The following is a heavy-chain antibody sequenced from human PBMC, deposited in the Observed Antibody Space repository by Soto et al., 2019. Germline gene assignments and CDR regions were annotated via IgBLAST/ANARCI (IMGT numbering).Heavy chain of an antibody. J-gene: IGHJ6*02. Sequence: SETLSLARSVYGGSFSGCYWSWLPQPPGKGLEWIGEINHSGSTNYNPSLKSRVTISVDTSKNQFSLKLSSVTAADTAVYYCARLDIWPEGMDVWRQGTTVTVSS. CDR3: ARLDIWPEGMDV. D-gene: IGHD5-12*01. CDR2: INHSGST. V-gene: IGHV4-34*01. CDR1: GGSFSGCY.